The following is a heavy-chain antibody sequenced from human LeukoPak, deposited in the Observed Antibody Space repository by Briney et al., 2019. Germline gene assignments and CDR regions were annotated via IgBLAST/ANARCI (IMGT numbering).Heavy chain of an antibody. CDR3: AKDHIRRDGYSDFDY. D-gene: IGHD5-24*01. Sequence: GGSLRLSCAASGFTFSSYAMSWVRQAPGKGLEWVSGISDSGTGTYYADSVKGRFTISRDNSKNTLFLQMNSLRAEDTDVYYCAKDHIRRDGYSDFDYWGQGTLVTVSS. CDR1: GFTFSSYA. J-gene: IGHJ4*02. CDR2: ISDSGTGT. V-gene: IGHV3-23*01.